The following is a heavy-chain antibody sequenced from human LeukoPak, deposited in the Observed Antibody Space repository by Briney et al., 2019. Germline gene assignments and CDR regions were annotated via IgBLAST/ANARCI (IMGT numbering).Heavy chain of an antibody. CDR2: ISSSSSYI. D-gene: IGHD3-16*01. J-gene: IGHJ4*02. Sequence: GGSLRLSCVVSGFTFSYYWMNWVRQAPGKGLEWVSSISSSSSYIYYADSVKGRFTISRDNAKNSLYLQMNSLRAEDTAVYYRARDLRGGKGSDYWGQGTLVTVSS. CDR3: ARDLRGGKGSDY. CDR1: GFTFSYYW. V-gene: IGHV3-21*01.